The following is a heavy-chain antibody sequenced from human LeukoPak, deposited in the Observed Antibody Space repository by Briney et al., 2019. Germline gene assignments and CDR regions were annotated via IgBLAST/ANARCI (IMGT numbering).Heavy chain of an antibody. CDR3: TTDQTYGDYSFDY. Sequence: PGGSLRLSCAASGFIFSNAWMSWVRQAPGKGLEWVGRIKSKTDGGTTDYAAPVKGRFTISRDDSKNTLYLQMNSLKTEDTAVYYCTTDQTYGDYSFDYWGQGTLVTVSS. V-gene: IGHV3-15*01. CDR2: IKSKTDGGTT. D-gene: IGHD4-17*01. CDR1: GFIFSNAW. J-gene: IGHJ4*02.